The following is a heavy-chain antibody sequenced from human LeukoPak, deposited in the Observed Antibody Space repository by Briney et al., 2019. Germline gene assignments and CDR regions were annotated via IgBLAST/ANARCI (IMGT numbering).Heavy chain of an antibody. D-gene: IGHD3-22*01. CDR1: GGSISSYY. CDR3: ARTPLYYDQLYYYGMDV. V-gene: IGHV4-59*01. CDR2: IYYSGST. Sequence: SETLSLTCTVAGGSISSYYWSWIRQPPGKGLEWIGYIYYSGSTNYNPSLKSRVTISVDTSKNQFSLKLSSVTAADTAVYYCARTPLYYDQLYYYGMDVWGQGTTVTVSS. J-gene: IGHJ6*02.